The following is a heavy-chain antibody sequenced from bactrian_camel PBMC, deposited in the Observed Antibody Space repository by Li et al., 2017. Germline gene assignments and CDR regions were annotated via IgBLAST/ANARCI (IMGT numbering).Heavy chain of an antibody. Sequence: VQLVESGGGLVQPRGSLKLSCVASGFTFSSNRMSWVRQVPGKGFEWVSSIRGTDGRASYLDSVKGRFTISRDNAKNTVYLELNDLQTEDTAIYYCAKGVYSLVANKGTQVTVS. D-gene: IGHD5*01. V-gene: IGHV3S44*01. CDR1: GFTFSSNR. J-gene: IGHJ4*01. CDR2: IRGTDGRA.